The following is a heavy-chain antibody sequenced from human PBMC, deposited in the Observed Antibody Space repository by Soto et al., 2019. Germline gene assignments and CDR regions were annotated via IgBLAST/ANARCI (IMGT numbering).Heavy chain of an antibody. Sequence: EVQLVESGGGLVKPGGSLRLSCAASGFTFSSYSMNWVRQAPGKGLEWVSSISSSSDYIYYADSVKGQFTISRDNAKNSLYLQMNSLRAEDTAVYYCARDGGYSYGQSNFDYWGQGTLVTVSS. J-gene: IGHJ4*02. CDR1: GFTFSSYS. D-gene: IGHD5-18*01. V-gene: IGHV3-21*01. CDR3: ARDGGYSYGQSNFDY. CDR2: ISSSSDYI.